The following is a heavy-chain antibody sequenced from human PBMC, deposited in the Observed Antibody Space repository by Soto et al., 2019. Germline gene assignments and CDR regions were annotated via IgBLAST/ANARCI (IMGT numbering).Heavy chain of an antibody. CDR3: ARLYCSSPSCYSVGAFEI. CDR1: GFTFSNYG. CDR2: IWFDGSDK. D-gene: IGHD2-2*01. Sequence: PGGSLRLSCAASGFTFSNYGMHWVRQAPGNGLEWVALIWFDGSDKYYADSVKGRFTMSRDNSKNTVYLQMNSLRAEDTAMYYCARLYCSSPSCYSVGAFEIRGQGTMVTVSS. J-gene: IGHJ3*02. V-gene: IGHV3-33*01.